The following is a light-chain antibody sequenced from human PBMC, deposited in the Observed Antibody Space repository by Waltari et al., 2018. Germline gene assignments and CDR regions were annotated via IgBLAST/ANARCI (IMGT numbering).Light chain of an antibody. CDR3: LQRGNWL. CDR2: DTS. CDR1: HTIDNL. Sequence: EIVLTQSPATLSLSPGERATLSCRASHTIDNLLAWYQQKPGQAPRLLIYDTSTRATGTPARFSGSGSGADVTLTISSLETEDFAVYYCLQRGNWLFGAGTRVEI. J-gene: IGKJ4*01. V-gene: IGKV3-11*01.